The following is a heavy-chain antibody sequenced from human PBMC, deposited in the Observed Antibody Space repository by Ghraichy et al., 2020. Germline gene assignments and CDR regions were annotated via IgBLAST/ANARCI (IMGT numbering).Heavy chain of an antibody. D-gene: IGHD1-26*01. CDR3: AREAEALLGSFDY. CDR2: ISYDGSNK. Sequence: GGSLRLFCAASGFTFSSYAMHWVRKAPGKGLEWVAVISYDGSNKYYADSVKGRFTISRDNSKNTLYLQMNSLRAEDTAVYYCAREAEALLGSFDYWGQGTLVTVSS. J-gene: IGHJ4*02. CDR1: GFTFSSYA. V-gene: IGHV3-30-3*01.